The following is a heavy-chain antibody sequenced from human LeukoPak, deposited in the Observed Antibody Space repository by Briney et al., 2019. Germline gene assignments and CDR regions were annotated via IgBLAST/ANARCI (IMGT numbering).Heavy chain of an antibody. CDR2: IYYSGST. J-gene: IGHJ4*02. CDR3: ARHCSSTACPFDY. Sequence: PSETLSLTCTVPGGSISSSSHYWGWIRQPPGKGLEWIGSIYYSGSTYYNPSLKSRVTISVDTSKNQFSLKLSSMTAADTAVYYCARHCSSTACPFDYWGRGTLVTVSS. CDR1: GGSISSSSHY. D-gene: IGHD2-2*01. V-gene: IGHV4-39*01.